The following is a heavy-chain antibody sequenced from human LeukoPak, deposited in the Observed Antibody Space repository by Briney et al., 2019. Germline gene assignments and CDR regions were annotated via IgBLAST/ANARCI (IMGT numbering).Heavy chain of an antibody. CDR1: GFIVSTNY. J-gene: IGHJ4*02. Sequence: GGSLRLSCAASGFIVSTNYMSWVRQAPGKGLEWVSGINGGGTNTYYADSVKGRFTISRDNPKNTLYLQMNSLKAEDTAFYYCAKDDTTLTTPFYYFDYWGQGTLVTVSS. CDR2: INGGGTNT. D-gene: IGHD4-17*01. V-gene: IGHV3-53*01. CDR3: AKDDTTLTTPFYYFDY.